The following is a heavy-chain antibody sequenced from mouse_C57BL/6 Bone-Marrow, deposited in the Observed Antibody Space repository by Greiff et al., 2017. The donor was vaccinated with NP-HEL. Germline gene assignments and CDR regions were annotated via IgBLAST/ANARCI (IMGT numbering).Heavy chain of an antibody. CDR2: IRNKANGYTI. D-gene: IGHD2-4*01. V-gene: IGHV7-3*01. CDR1: GFTFTDYY. J-gene: IGHJ4*01. CDR3: ARSIYYDYADDPFYGMDY. Sequence: EVNVVESGGGLVQPGGSLSLSCAASGFTFTDYYMSWVRQPPGKALEWVGFIRNKANGYTIEYSASVKGRFTISRDNSQSILYLQMNALIAEDSATYYCARSIYYDYADDPFYGMDYWGQGTSVTVSS.